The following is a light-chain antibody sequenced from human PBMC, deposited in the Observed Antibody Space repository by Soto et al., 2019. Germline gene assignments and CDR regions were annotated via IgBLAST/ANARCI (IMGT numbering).Light chain of an antibody. Sequence: EIVMTQSPATLSVSPGERATLSCRASQSVGSDLAWYQQKPGQAPRLVIYGASSRATGIPDRFSGSGSGTDFTLTISRLEPEDFAVYYCQQYGSSPLTFGGGTKVEIE. J-gene: IGKJ4*01. CDR3: QQYGSSPLT. V-gene: IGKV3-20*01. CDR1: QSVGSD. CDR2: GAS.